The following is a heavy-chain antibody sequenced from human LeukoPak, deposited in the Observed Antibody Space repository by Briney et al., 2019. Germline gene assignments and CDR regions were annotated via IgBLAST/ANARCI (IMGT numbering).Heavy chain of an antibody. V-gene: IGHV3-21*01. CDR2: ISSSSSYI. CDR1: GFTFSSYS. CDR3: ARAPISGKLSGSYYRWTFDY. Sequence: GGSLRLSCAASGFTFSSYSMNWVRQAPGKGLEWVSSISSSSSYIYYADSVKGRFTISRDNAKNSLYLQMNSLRAEDTAVYYCARAPISGKLSGSYYRWTFDYWGQGTLVTVSS. J-gene: IGHJ4*02. D-gene: IGHD1-26*01.